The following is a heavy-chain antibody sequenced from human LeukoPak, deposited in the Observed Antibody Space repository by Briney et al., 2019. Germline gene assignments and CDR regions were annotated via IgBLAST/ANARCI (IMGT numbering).Heavy chain of an antibody. Sequence: GGSLRLSCAASGFTFSSSNMNWVRQAPGKGLEWVANINQDGSAQYYVECVKGRFTISRDNAKSSLFLQMNSLRGEDTAVYYCARVPATVKADYWGQGTLITVPS. CDR1: GFTFSSSN. J-gene: IGHJ4*02. CDR2: INQDGSAQ. V-gene: IGHV3-7*04. D-gene: IGHD4-17*01. CDR3: ARVPATVKADY.